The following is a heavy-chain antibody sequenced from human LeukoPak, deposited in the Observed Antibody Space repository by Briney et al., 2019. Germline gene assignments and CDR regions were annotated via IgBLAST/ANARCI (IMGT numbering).Heavy chain of an antibody. Sequence: PGGSLRLSCAASGFTFNDYYMNWIRQAPGKGLEWVSYISSSGSSIHYADSVKGRFTISRDNAENSLFLQMNSLRAEDTAVYYCAGDKTTGGWYEFDYWGQGTLVTVSS. CDR1: GFTFNDYY. V-gene: IGHV3-11*01. D-gene: IGHD6-19*01. CDR3: AGDKTTGGWYEFDY. J-gene: IGHJ4*02. CDR2: ISSSGSSI.